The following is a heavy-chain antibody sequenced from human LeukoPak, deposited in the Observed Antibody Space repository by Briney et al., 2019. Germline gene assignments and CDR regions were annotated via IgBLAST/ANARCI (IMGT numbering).Heavy chain of an antibody. J-gene: IGHJ4*02. CDR3: VKFRGQLLSSYYFDY. CDR2: VSSTSSFI. D-gene: IGHD2-2*01. Sequence: GGSLRLSCAASGFTFSSYSINWVRQAPGKGLEWVSCVSSTSSFIYYADSVKGRFTISRDNSKNTLYLQMNSLRGEDTAVYYCVKFRGQLLSSYYFDYWGQGTLVTVSS. CDR1: GFTFSSYS. V-gene: IGHV3-21*04.